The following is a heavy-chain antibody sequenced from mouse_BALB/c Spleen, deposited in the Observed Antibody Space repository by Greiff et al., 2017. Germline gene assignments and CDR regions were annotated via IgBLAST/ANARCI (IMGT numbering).Heavy chain of an antibody. J-gene: IGHJ4*01. CDR3: ARDEGGQLGLRRYAMDY. V-gene: IGHV1-67*01. Sequence: QVQLQQSGPEVVRPGVSVKISCKGSGYTFTDYAMHWVKQSHAKSLEWIGVISTYNGNTNYNQKFKGKATMTVDKSSSTAYMELDRLTSEDSAIYYWARDEGGQLGLRRYAMDYWGQGTSVTVSS. D-gene: IGHD3-2*01. CDR2: ISTYNGNT. CDR1: GYTFTDYA.